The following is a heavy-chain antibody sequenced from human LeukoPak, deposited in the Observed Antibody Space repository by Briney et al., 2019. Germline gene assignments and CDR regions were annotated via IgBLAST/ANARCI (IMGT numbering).Heavy chain of an antibody. CDR1: GFTFSAYW. Sequence: PGVSLRLSCAASGFTFSAYWMSWVRQAPGKGLEWLANIKQDGSDKQYVDSVKGRFAVSRDNAKTSVYLQMNSLRAEDTAVYYCVSTTRSSPFDNWGQGTLVTVSS. D-gene: IGHD1-1*01. CDR2: IKQDGSDK. J-gene: IGHJ4*02. V-gene: IGHV3-7*01. CDR3: VSTTRSSPFDN.